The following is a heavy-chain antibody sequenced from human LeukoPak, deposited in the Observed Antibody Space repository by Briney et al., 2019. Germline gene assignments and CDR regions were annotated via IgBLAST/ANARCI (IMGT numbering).Heavy chain of an antibody. D-gene: IGHD1-1*01. CDR3: TTMRELEFEEYYFDS. V-gene: IGHV5-51*01. J-gene: IGHJ4*02. Sequence: GESLKISCQGSGYSITTYWIGWVRQKPGKGLEWLGSIYPGDSDTTYKPSFQGQVTISVDKSISTAYLQWSSLRASDTAMYYCTTMRELEFEEYYFDSWGQGTLVTVSS. CDR2: IYPGDSDT. CDR1: GYSITTYW.